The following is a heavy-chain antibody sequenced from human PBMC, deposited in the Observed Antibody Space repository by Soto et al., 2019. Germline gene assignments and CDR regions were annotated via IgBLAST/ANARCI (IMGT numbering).Heavy chain of an antibody. CDR1: GFSLSTSGVG. Sequence: QITLKESGPTLVKPTQTLTLTCTFSGFSLSTSGVGVGWIRQPPGKALEWLALIYWDDDKRYSPSLKSTLTITKDTSKNQVVLTMTNMDPVDTATYYCAHTSCSGGSCYPLSDYWGQGTLVTVSS. CDR3: AHTSCSGGSCYPLSDY. J-gene: IGHJ4*02. V-gene: IGHV2-5*02. D-gene: IGHD2-15*01. CDR2: IYWDDDK.